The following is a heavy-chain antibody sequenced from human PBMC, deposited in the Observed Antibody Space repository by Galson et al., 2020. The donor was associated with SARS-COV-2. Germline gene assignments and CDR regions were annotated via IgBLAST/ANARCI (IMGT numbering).Heavy chain of an antibody. CDR1: GGSFSGYY. Sequence: ETSETLSLTCAVYGGSFSGYYWSWIRQPPGKGLEWIGEINHSGSTNYNPSLKSRVTISVDTSKNQFSLKLSSVTAADTAVYYCASFLYYYYGREVWGQGTTVTVPS. V-gene: IGHV4-34*01. CDR2: INHSGST. J-gene: IGHJ6*02. CDR3: ASFLYYYYGREV. D-gene: IGHD3-3*01.